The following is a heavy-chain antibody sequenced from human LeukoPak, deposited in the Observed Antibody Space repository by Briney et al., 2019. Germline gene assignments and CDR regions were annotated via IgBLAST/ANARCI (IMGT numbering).Heavy chain of an antibody. D-gene: IGHD6-13*01. CDR1: GGSISSYY. V-gene: IGHV4-59*01. J-gene: IGHJ4*02. CDR2: IYYSGST. Sequence: SETLSLTCTVSGGSISSYYWSWIRQPPGKGLEWIGCIYYSGSTNYNPSLKSRVTISVDTSKNQFSLKLSSVTAADTAVYYCASTGIAAAGDYWGQGTLVTVSS. CDR3: ASTGIAAAGDY.